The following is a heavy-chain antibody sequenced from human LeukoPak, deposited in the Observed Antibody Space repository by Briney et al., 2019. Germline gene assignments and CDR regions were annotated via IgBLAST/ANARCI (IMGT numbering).Heavy chain of an antibody. CDR1: GFTFSSYS. V-gene: IGHV3-48*02. J-gene: IGHJ4*02. CDR3: ARGQQSAMDY. Sequence: GGSLRLSCAASGFTFSSYSMNWVRQAPGKGLEWVSHISSSSSTIYYADSVKGRFTISRDNAKKSLYLQMNSLRDEDTAVYHCARGQQSAMDYWGQGTLVTVCS. D-gene: IGHD2-2*01. CDR2: ISSSSSTI.